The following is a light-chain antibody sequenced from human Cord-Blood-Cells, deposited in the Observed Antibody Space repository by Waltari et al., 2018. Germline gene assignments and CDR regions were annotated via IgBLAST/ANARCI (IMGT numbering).Light chain of an antibody. Sequence: QSALTQPRSVSGSPGQSVTISCTGTSSDVGGYNYVSWYQQYPGKAPKLMIYDVSKRPSGVPDRFSGSKSGNTASLTISGLQAEDEADYYCCSYAGSYTNWVFGGGTKLTVL. CDR1: SSDVGGYNY. V-gene: IGLV2-11*01. J-gene: IGLJ3*02. CDR2: DVS. CDR3: CSYAGSYTNWV.